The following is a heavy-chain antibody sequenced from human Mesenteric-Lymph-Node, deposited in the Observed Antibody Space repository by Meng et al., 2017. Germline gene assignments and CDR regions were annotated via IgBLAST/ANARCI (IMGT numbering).Heavy chain of an antibody. V-gene: IGHV1-18*01. CDR1: GYTFTSYG. J-gene: IGHJ4*02. CDR2: ISAYNGNT. CDR3: ARDGSYGDTDFDY. D-gene: IGHD1-26*01. Sequence: QLMRVGAEGKKPGASLKASGKASGYTFTSYGISWVRQAPGQGLEWMGWISAYNGNTNYAQKLQGRVTMTTDTSTSTAYMELRSLRSDDTAVYYCARDGSYGDTDFDYWGQGTLVTVSS.